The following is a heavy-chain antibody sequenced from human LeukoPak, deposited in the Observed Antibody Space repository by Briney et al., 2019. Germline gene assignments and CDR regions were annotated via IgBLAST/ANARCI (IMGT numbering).Heavy chain of an antibody. Sequence: SETLSLTCTVSGDSISSSNYYWGWIRQPPGKGLEWIGSIYYSGSTYYNPSLKSRVAISADMANNQFSLKLSSVTAADTAVYYCARQVVITVYYFDYWGQGTLVTVSS. CDR3: ARQVVITVYYFDY. CDR2: IYYSGST. V-gene: IGHV4-39*01. CDR1: GDSISSSNYY. J-gene: IGHJ4*02. D-gene: IGHD3-22*01.